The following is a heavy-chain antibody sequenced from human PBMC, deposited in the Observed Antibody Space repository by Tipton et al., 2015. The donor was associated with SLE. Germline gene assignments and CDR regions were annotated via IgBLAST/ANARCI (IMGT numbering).Heavy chain of an antibody. V-gene: IGHV4-38-2*02. CDR2: IYHSGST. CDR1: GYSISSGYY. D-gene: IGHD1-26*01. CDR3: AREEVGATKGFDY. Sequence: TLSLTCAVSGYSISSGYYWGWIRQPPGKGLEWIGSIYHSGSTYYNPSLKSRVTISVDTSKNQFSLKLSSVTAADTAVYYCAREEVGATKGFDYWGQGTLVTVSS. J-gene: IGHJ4*02.